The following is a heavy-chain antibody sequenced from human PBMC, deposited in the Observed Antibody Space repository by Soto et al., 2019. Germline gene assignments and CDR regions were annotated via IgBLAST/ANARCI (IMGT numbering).Heavy chain of an antibody. CDR2: INHSGST. J-gene: IGHJ3*01. V-gene: IGHV4-34*02. CDR3: AGETSDYEFLAAPTTFDF. CDR1: GTSFTGYY. D-gene: IGHD3-9*01. Sequence: QVQLRQWGAGLLKPSETLSLTCAVSGTSFTGYYWNWVRQPPGKGLEWIGEINHSGSTDYNPSLMGRVTISVDTSGKQISLKLTSVTAADTAVYYCAGETSDYEFLAAPTTFDFWGQGTMVTVSS.